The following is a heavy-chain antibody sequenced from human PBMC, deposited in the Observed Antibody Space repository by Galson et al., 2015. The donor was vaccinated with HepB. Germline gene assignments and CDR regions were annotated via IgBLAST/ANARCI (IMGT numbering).Heavy chain of an antibody. CDR3: TTCSVEQLVRHYYYYYGMDV. CDR2: IKSKTDGGTT. Sequence: SLRLSCAASGFTFSNAWMSWVRQAPGKGLEWVGRIKSKTDGGTTDYAAPVKGRFTISRDDSKNTLYLQMNSLKTEDTAVYYCTTCSVEQLVRHYYYYYGMDVWGQGTTVTVSS. CDR1: GFTFSNAW. V-gene: IGHV3-15*01. J-gene: IGHJ6*02. D-gene: IGHD6-13*01.